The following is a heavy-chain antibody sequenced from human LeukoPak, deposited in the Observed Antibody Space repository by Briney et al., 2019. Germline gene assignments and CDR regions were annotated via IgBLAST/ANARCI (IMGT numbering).Heavy chain of an antibody. V-gene: IGHV3-66*01. CDR2: IYSGGST. J-gene: IGHJ4*02. CDR3: ARSRDYYGSGKHFGY. CDR1: GFTVSNNY. D-gene: IGHD3-10*01. Sequence: GGTLRLSCAASGFTVSNNYMNWVRQAPGKGLEWVSVIYSGGSTYYADSVKGRFTISRDNSKNTLYLQMNSLRAEDTAVYYCARSRDYYGSGKHFGYWGQGTLVTVSS.